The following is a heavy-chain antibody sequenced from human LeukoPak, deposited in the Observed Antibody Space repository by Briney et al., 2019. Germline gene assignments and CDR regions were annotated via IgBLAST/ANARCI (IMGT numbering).Heavy chain of an antibody. CDR3: HKVGAYYFDY. CDR2: ISYDGSNK. J-gene: IGHJ4*02. Sequence: QPGGSLRLSCAASRFTFSSYAMHWVRQAPGKGLERGAVISYDGSNKYYADSVKGRFTISRDNSKNTLYLQMNSLRAEDTAVYYCHKVGAYYFDYWCQGTLVTVSS. V-gene: IGHV3-30*04. D-gene: IGHD1-26*01. CDR1: RFTFSSYA.